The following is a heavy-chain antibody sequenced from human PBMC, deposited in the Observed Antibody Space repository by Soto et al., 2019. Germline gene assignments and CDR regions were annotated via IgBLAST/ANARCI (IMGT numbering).Heavy chain of an antibody. CDR3: ARDRDDYGSGNYYNRIDF. CDR2: IIPLFGTP. D-gene: IGHD3-10*01. Sequence: QVQLVQSGAEVKKPGSSVKVSCKASGGIFSTYAISWLRQAPGQGLEWMGGIIPLFGTPNYAQRFQGRVTIASDEYTSTAYMGLSRLRSEDTAFYYCARDRDDYGSGNYYNRIDFWGKGTLVTVSS. J-gene: IGHJ4*02. V-gene: IGHV1-69*01. CDR1: GGIFSTYA.